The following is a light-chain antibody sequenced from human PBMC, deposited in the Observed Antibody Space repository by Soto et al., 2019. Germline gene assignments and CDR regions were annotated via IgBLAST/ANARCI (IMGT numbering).Light chain of an antibody. CDR1: QSVTNW. CDR3: QQYTTYPYT. Sequence: DIQMTQSPSTLSASVGDRVTITCRASQSVTNWLAWYQQKPGKDPNLLIYDASRLQSGIPSRFSGSGSGTEFTLTISSLQPDDFATYYCQQYTTYPYTFGQGTKLEIK. CDR2: DAS. V-gene: IGKV1-5*01. J-gene: IGKJ2*01.